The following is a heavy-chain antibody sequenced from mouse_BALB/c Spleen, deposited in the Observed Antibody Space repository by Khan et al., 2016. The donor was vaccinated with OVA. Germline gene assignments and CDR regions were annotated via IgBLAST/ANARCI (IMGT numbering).Heavy chain of an antibody. D-gene: IGHD1-1*01. J-gene: IGHJ2*01. CDR2: ISYSGNT. Sequence: EVQLQESGPGLVKPSQSLSLTCTVTGYSITSDYAWIWIRQFPGNKLEWMGYISYSGNTNYNPSLKSRISITRDTSKNQFFLQLISVTTEDTATYYCARVYGGDFDYWGQGTTLTVSS. CDR1: GYSITSDYA. V-gene: IGHV3-2*02. CDR3: ARVYGGDFDY.